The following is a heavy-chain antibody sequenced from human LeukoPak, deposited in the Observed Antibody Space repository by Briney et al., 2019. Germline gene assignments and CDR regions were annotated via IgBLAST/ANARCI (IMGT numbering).Heavy chain of an antibody. CDR3: ARSNGGFYDILTGYYHESAFDI. J-gene: IGHJ3*02. D-gene: IGHD3-9*01. CDR2: INPNSGGT. CDR1: GYTFTGYY. Sequence: ASVKVSCKASGYTFTGYYMHWVRQAPGQGLEWMGWINPNSGGTNYAQKFQGRVTMTRDTSISTAYMELSRLRSDDTAVYYCARSNGGFYDILTGYYHESAFDIWGQGTMVTVSS. V-gene: IGHV1-2*02.